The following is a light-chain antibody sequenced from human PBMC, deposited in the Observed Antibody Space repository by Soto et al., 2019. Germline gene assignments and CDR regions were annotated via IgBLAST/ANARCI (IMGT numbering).Light chain of an antibody. CDR2: GAS. Sequence: EIVLTQSPDTLSLSPGESATLSCRASQSVSTNSLAWYQQRPGQAPRPLIYGASSRATGTPDRFSGSGSGTDFTLIISRLEPEDFAVYYCQQYGSSVLTFGGGTKVDIK. V-gene: IGKV3-20*01. CDR1: QSVSTNS. CDR3: QQYGSSVLT. J-gene: IGKJ4*01.